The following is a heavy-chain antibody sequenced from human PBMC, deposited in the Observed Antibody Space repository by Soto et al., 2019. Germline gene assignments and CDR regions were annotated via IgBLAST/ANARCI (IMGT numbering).Heavy chain of an antibody. D-gene: IGHD1-20*01. Sequence: PGGSLRLSCAASGFTFNDHAMHWVRQTPAMGLEWVAGITWNSASTAYADSVEGRFTISRDNSNNSLYLQMNSLRSEDTELYFCAKSKGRYSTPSFDYWGQGTLVTVSS. J-gene: IGHJ4*02. CDR3: AKSKGRYSTPSFDY. V-gene: IGHV3-9*01. CDR2: ITWNSAST. CDR1: GFTFNDHA.